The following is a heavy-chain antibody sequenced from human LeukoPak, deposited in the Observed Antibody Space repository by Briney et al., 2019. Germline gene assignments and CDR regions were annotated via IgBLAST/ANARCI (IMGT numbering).Heavy chain of an antibody. Sequence: GGSLRISCAASGFTFSSYAMTWVRHAPGEGLEWVSSIRGDGGSTWYAESVKGRFTISRDNCKKMLYLQMNSLRAEDTAVYYCVRDFCGSTSCYGYYFDYWGQGTLVTVSS. V-gene: IGHV3-23*01. CDR2: IRGDGGST. J-gene: IGHJ4*02. CDR3: VRDFCGSTSCYGYYFDY. CDR1: GFTFSSYA. D-gene: IGHD2-2*01.